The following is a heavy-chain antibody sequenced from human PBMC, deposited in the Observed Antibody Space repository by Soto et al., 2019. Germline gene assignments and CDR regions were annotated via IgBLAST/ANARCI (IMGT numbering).Heavy chain of an antibody. CDR2: ISSNGVGT. V-gene: IGHV3-64*01. Sequence: EVQLAESGGGLAQPGGSLRLSCAASGFTLSGYAMDWVRQVPGKGLEYFSGISSNGVGTYYANSVQGRFTISRDNSKNTLYLQMGSLRPEVMAVYYCASRARPDFYYMDVWGKGTTITVSS. J-gene: IGHJ6*03. CDR3: ASRARPDFYYMDV. D-gene: IGHD6-6*01. CDR1: GFTLSGYA.